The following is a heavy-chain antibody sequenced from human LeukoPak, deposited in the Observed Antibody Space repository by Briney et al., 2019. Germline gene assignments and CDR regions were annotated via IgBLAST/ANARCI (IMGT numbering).Heavy chain of an antibody. CDR1: GGTFSSYA. D-gene: IGHD3-22*01. Sequence: SVKVSCKASGGTFSSYAISWVRQAPGQGLEWMGGIIPIFGTANYAQKFQGRVTITADESTSTAYMELSSLRSGDTAVYYCARGRGGGSGYHHYGYNWFDPWGQGTLVTVSS. J-gene: IGHJ5*02. CDR2: IIPIFGTA. CDR3: ARGRGGGSGYHHYGYNWFDP. V-gene: IGHV1-69*13.